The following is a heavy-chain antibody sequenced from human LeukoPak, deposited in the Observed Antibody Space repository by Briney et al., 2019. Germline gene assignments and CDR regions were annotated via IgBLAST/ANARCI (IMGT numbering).Heavy chain of an antibody. Sequence: GGSLRLSCVASGFTFSNYAMHWVRQAPGKGLEWVAVISFDESNIYYADSVKGRFTISRDNSKNTLYLQMNTLRAEDTAVYYCAREFLTQIAVVTASLGAFDIWGQGTMVTVSS. D-gene: IGHD2-21*02. CDR1: GFTFSNYA. J-gene: IGHJ3*02. V-gene: IGHV3-30-3*01. CDR2: ISFDESNI. CDR3: AREFLTQIAVVTASLGAFDI.